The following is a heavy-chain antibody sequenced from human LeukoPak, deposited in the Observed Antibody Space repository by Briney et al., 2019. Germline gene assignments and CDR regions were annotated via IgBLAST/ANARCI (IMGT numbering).Heavy chain of an antibody. J-gene: IGHJ4*02. CDR2: ISGRSSTI. D-gene: IGHD1-26*01. V-gene: IGHV3-48*01. CDR1: AFTFSDYS. Sequence: PGGSLSLSCAASAFTFSDYSMNWVRQAPGKGLEWILYISGRSSTIYYADSVRGRFTISRDNAKNSMYLQMNSLRAEGTAVYYCARDRLTSGSYFFDYWGQGTLVTVSS. CDR3: ARDRLTSGSYFFDY.